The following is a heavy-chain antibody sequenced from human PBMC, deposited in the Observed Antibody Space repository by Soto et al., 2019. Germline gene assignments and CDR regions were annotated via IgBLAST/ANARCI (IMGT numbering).Heavy chain of an antibody. J-gene: IGHJ4*02. CDR1: GFSLSTRGVG. D-gene: IGHD5-18*01. CDR2: IYWDDDE. Sequence: QITLKESGPTLVKPTQTLTLTCTFSGFSLSTRGVGVGWIRQPPGKALEWLALIYWDDDEGYSPSLKSRLTITKDTSNNQVVPTLTTMDPVDTATYYCAHRPRGYSYHFDYWGQGTLVTVSS. V-gene: IGHV2-5*02. CDR3: AHRPRGYSYHFDY.